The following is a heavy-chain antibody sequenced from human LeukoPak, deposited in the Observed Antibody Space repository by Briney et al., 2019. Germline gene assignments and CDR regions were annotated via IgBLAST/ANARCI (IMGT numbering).Heavy chain of an antibody. CDR3: TRLRSIGASGHDASNF. V-gene: IGHV1-18*01. D-gene: IGHD6-13*01. CDR1: GYTFISFG. Sequence: ASVKVSCKTSGYTFISFGISWVRQAPGQGLEWMGCISTFNGITSSAQRLQGRVTMTTDTSTSTAYMELRSLTSDDTAVYYCTRLRSIGASGHDASNFWGQGTMVTVSS. J-gene: IGHJ3*01. CDR2: ISTFNGIT.